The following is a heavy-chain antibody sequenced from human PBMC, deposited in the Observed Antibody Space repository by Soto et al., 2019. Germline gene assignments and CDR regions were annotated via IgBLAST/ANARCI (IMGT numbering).Heavy chain of an antibody. D-gene: IGHD1-20*01. CDR2: ISAYNGNT. CDR3: ARVPFTTRYNWNYDYYYYMYV. J-gene: IGHJ6*03. V-gene: IGHV1-18*01. Sequence: GASVKVSCKASGYTFTSYGISWVRQAPGQGLEWMGWISAYNGNTNYAQKLQGRVTMTTDTSTSTAYMELRSLRSDDTAVYYCARVPFTTRYNWNYDYYYYMYVWGKGTTVTVSS. CDR1: GYTFTSYG.